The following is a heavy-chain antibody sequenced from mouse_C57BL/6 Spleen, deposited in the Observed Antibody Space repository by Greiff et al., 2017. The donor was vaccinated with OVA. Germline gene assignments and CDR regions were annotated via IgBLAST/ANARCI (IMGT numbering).Heavy chain of an antibody. V-gene: IGHV7-3*01. CDR2: IRNKANGYTT. Sequence: EVKVVESGGGLVQPGGSLSLSCAASGFTFTDYYMSWVRQPPGKALEWLGFIRNKANGYTTEYSASVKGRFTISRDNSQSILYLQMNALRAEDSATYYCASHSSGPFDYWGQGTTLTVSS. CDR1: GFTFTDYY. D-gene: IGHD3-2*02. J-gene: IGHJ2*01. CDR3: ASHSSGPFDY.